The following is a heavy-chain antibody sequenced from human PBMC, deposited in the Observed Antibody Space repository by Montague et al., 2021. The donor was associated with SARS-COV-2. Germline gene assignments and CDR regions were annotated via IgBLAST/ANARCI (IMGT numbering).Heavy chain of an antibody. J-gene: IGHJ6*02. V-gene: IGHV6-1*01. Sequence: CAISGDSVSSNNAWPWIRQSPSRGLEWLGRTYYRSKWYADYAVSVKSRITIYPDTSKNQFSLHLNFVTPEDTALYYCARDRLAVGTSLGMDVWGQGTTVTVSS. CDR1: GDSVSSNNA. D-gene: IGHD1-1*01. CDR3: ARDRLAVGTSLGMDV. CDR2: TYYRSKWYA.